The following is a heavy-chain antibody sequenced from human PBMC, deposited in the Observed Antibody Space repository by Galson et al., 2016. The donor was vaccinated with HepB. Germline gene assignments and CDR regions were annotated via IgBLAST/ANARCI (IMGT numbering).Heavy chain of an antibody. CDR2: ISNDGNNK. CDR1: GFTFSNSA. CDR3: VRDSSRSGWYGYVDQ. Sequence: SLRLSCAVSGFTFSNSAMHWVRQVPGKGLEWVAVISNDGNNKYYSDSVKGRFTISRDNSKDTLYLQMNSLRPEDTAVYYCVRDSSRSGWYGYVDQWGQGTLVTVSS. J-gene: IGHJ4*02. D-gene: IGHD6-19*01. V-gene: IGHV3-30-3*01.